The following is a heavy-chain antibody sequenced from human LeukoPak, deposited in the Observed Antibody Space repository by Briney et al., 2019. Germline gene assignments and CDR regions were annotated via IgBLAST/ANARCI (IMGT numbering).Heavy chain of an antibody. Sequence: SETLSLTCTVSGDSISSYYWSWIRQPPGKGLERIGYIYYSGSTNYNPSLKSRVTISVDTSKNQFSLKLSSVTAADTAVYYCARVAPTAYYYDRPWYFDLWGRGTLVTVSS. D-gene: IGHD3-22*01. CDR3: ARVAPTAYYYDRPWYFDL. CDR1: GDSISSYY. J-gene: IGHJ2*01. CDR2: IYYSGST. V-gene: IGHV4-59*01.